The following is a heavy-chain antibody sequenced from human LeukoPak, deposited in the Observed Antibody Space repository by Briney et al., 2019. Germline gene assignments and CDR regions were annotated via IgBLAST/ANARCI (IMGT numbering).Heavy chain of an antibody. CDR3: ARDPGVAGTSYFDY. D-gene: IGHD6-19*01. CDR2: ISYDGTNK. Sequence: AGGSLRLSCAASGFTFSSYGMHWVRQAPGKGLEWVAVISYDGTNKYYADSVKGRFTISRDNSKNTLYLQMNSLRAEDTAVYYCARDPGVAGTSYFDYWGQGTLVTVSS. V-gene: IGHV3-30*03. J-gene: IGHJ4*02. CDR1: GFTFSSYG.